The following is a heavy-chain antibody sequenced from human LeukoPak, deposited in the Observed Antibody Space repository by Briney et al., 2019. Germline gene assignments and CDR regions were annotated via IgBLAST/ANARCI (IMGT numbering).Heavy chain of an antibody. J-gene: IGHJ5*02. Sequence: SVKVSCKASGGTFSSYTISWVRQAPGQGLEWMGGIIPIFGTANYAQKFQGRVTITTDESTSTAYMELSSLRSEDTAVYYCARGYTVAGPSGGWFDPWGQGTLVTVSS. V-gene: IGHV1-69*05. CDR1: GGTFSSYT. CDR2: IIPIFGTA. CDR3: ARGYTVAGPSGGWFDP. D-gene: IGHD6-19*01.